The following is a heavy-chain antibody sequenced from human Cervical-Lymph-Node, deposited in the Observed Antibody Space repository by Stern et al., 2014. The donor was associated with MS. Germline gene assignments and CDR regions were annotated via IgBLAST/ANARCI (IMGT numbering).Heavy chain of an antibody. D-gene: IGHD3-22*01. CDR3: AKDRGMIVVVTYSLDS. V-gene: IGHV3-30*18. Sequence: VQLVESGGGVVHPGRSLRLSCVASGFSFSSYGMHWVRQAPGKGLEWVAVISYDGSNAYYADSVKGRFTISRDNSKNTLYLQLNSLRAEDTAVYYCAKDRGMIVVVTYSLDSWGQGTLVTVSS. CDR2: ISYDGSNA. CDR1: GFSFSSYG. J-gene: IGHJ4*02.